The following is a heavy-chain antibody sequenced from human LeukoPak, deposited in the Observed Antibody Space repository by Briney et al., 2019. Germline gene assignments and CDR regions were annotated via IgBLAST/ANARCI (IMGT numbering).Heavy chain of an antibody. D-gene: IGHD5-18*01. Sequence: GRSLRLSCAASEFSLGSNYMTWVRQAPGKGLEWVSLIYSGGSTYYADSVKGRFTISRDNSKNTLYLRINGLRVEDTAVYYCARGSGYSYDFTGRERSKSRLDYWGQGTLVTVSS. CDR3: ARGSGYSYDFTGRERSKSRLDY. CDR2: IYSGGST. J-gene: IGHJ4*02. CDR1: EFSLGSNY. V-gene: IGHV3-66*01.